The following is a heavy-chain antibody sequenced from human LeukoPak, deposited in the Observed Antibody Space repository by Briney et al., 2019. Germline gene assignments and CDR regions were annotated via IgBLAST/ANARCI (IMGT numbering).Heavy chain of an antibody. CDR1: GFTFSAYW. D-gene: IGHD4/OR15-4a*01. V-gene: IGHV3-7*02. J-gene: IGHJ4*02. CDR2: IKQDGSEE. CDR3: ASYGATDAAFDY. Sequence: GGSLRLSCAASGFTFSAYWMSWVRQSPGKGLEWVANIKQDGSEENYVDSVKGRFTISRDNAKNSLYLQMNSLRVEDTAVYYCASYGATDAAFDYWGQGTLVTVSS.